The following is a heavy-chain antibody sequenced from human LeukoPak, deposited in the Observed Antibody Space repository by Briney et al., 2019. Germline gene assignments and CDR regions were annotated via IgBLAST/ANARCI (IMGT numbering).Heavy chain of an antibody. CDR2: VYTSGST. D-gene: IGHD4-17*01. J-gene: IGHJ4*02. V-gene: IGHV4-61*09. CDR1: DGSITGGSYY. Sequence: SQTLSLTCTVSDGSITGGSYYWTWIRQPAGKGLEWIGHVYTSGSTNYNPSLKSRVTISIDTSKNQFSLKLSSLTAADTAIYYCARGIESYGDYGYWGQGILVTVSS. CDR3: ARGIESYGDYGY.